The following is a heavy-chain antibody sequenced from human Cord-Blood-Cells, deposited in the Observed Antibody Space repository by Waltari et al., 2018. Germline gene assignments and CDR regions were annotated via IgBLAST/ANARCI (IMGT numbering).Heavy chain of an antibody. Sequence: QVQLQQWGAGLLKPSDTLSLTCAVYGGSFSGYYWSWIRQPPGKGLEWIGEINHSGSTNYNPSLKSRVTISVDTSKNQFSLKLSSVTAADTAVYYCVEWPPDAFDIWGQGTMVTVSS. CDR1: GGSFSGYY. J-gene: IGHJ3*02. CDR2: INHSGST. V-gene: IGHV4-34*01. D-gene: IGHD3-3*01. CDR3: VEWPPDAFDI.